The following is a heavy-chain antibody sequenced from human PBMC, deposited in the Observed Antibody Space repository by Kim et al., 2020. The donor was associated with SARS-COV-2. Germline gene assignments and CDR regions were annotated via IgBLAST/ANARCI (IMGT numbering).Heavy chain of an antibody. V-gene: IGHV4-34*01. D-gene: IGHD3-22*01. CDR3: ARSYDSSGLLLYYFDY. CDR2: INHSGST. CDR1: GGSFSGYY. J-gene: IGHJ4*02. Sequence: SETLSLTCAVYGGSFSGYYWSWIRQPPGKGLEWIGEINHSGSTNYNPSLKSRVTISVDTSKNQFSLKLSSVTAADTAVYYCARSYDSSGLLLYYFDYWGQGTLVTVSS.